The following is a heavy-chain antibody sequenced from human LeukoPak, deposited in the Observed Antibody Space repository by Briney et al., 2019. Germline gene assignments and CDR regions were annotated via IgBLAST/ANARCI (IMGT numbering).Heavy chain of an antibody. CDR2: INPYSGGT. J-gene: IGHJ4*02. Sequence: ASVKVSCKASGHTFTDYHIHWVRQAPGQGLEWMGWINPYSGGTNFAQKFQGRVSMTRDTSISTAYMELSSLRSDDTAVYYCAIIRQGYWGQGTLVTVSS. V-gene: IGHV1-2*02. CDR1: GHTFTDYH. CDR3: AIIRQGY.